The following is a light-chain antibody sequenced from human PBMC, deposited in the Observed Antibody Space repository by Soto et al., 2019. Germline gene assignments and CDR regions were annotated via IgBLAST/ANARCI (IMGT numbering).Light chain of an antibody. CDR1: QTVTNDY. V-gene: IGKV3-20*01. Sequence: EIVLTQSPGTLSLSPGERGTLSCRASQTVTNDYVAWYQNKDRQAPMLLIYDATTRATGLPDRFSGSGSGPEYTLTISRLEPEDFAVYSCQQYGFSPISFGQGTRLELK. J-gene: IGKJ5*01. CDR2: DAT. CDR3: QQYGFSPIS.